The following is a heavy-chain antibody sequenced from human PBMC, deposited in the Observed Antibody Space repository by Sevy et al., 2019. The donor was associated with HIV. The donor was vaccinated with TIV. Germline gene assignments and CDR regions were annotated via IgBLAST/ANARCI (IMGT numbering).Heavy chain of an antibody. CDR1: GSGFIFTDAW. V-gene: IGHV3-15*01. CDR3: TAAPHTHP. CDR2: IKRKTDGGTS. Sequence: GGSLRLSCAASGSGFIFTDAWMTWVRQAPGKGLEWVGRIKRKTDGGTSDYAAPVKGRFIISRDDSKNTMYLQMNNLNTEDTAMYYCTAAPHTHPGGQGTLVTVSS. J-gene: IGHJ1*01. D-gene: IGHD2-2*02.